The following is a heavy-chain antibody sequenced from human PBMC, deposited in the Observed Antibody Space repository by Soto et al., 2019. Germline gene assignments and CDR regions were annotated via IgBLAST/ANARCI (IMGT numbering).Heavy chain of an antibody. D-gene: IGHD3-22*01. CDR3: AIGRYYYDSSGYYFDY. V-gene: IGHV1-69*13. CDR1: GGTFSSYA. J-gene: IGHJ4*02. CDR2: IIPIFGTA. Sequence: SVKVSCKASGGTFSSYAISWVRQAPGQGLEWMGGIIPIFGTANYAQKFQGRVTITADESTSTAYMELSSLRSEDTAVYYCAIGRYYYDSSGYYFDYWGQGTLVTVSS.